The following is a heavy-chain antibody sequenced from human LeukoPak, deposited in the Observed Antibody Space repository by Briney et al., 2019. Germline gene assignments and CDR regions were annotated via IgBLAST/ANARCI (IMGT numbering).Heavy chain of an antibody. D-gene: IGHD2-2*01. V-gene: IGHV1-18*01. CDR2: ISAYNGNT. CDR1: GYTFTSYG. CDR3: ARKLGGVCSSTSCYDDAFDI. J-gene: IGHJ3*02. Sequence: ASVKVSCKASGYTFTSYGISWVRQAPGQGLEWMGWISAYNGNTNYAQKLQGRVTMTTDTSTSTAYMELRSLRSDDTAVYYCARKLGGVCSSTSCYDDAFDIWGQGTMVTVSS.